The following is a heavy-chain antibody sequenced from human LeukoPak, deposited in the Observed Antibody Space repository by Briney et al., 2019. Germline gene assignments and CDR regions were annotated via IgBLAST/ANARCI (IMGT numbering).Heavy chain of an antibody. CDR1: GGSISSDY. CDR2: MYYTGST. Sequence: SETLSLTCSVSGGSISSDYWSWIRQPPGKGLEWIGYMYYTGSTNYNPSLKSRVTISLATSKTQFSLKLSSVPPADTAVYYCARVSVVYGMDVWGQGTTVTVSS. V-gene: IGHV4-59*01. CDR3: ARVSVVYGMDV. J-gene: IGHJ6*02.